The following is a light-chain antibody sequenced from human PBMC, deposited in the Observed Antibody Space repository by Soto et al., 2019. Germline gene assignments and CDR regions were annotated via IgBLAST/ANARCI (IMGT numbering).Light chain of an antibody. CDR1: QAMMFY. CDR3: QQYYNPPLT. Sequence: DITMTQSPSSLSASVGDRVSITCQAIQAMMFYLYWYQQKLGKAPKLLISGAANLEPGVPSRFNGSGSETTFTVTLSSLQPEDFATYYCQQYYNPPLTLGGGTQE. J-gene: IGKJ3*01. CDR2: GAA. V-gene: IGKV1-33*01.